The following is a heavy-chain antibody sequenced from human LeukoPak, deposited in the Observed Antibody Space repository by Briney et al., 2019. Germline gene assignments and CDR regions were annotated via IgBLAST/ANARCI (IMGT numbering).Heavy chain of an antibody. J-gene: IGHJ4*02. CDR2: ISGSGGST. V-gene: IGHV3-23*01. CDR3: AKDDPLYYDILTGYPDY. Sequence: GGSLRLSCAASGFTFSSYAMSWVRQAPGKGLEWASAISGSGGSTYYADPVKGRFTISRDNSKNTLYLQMNSLRAEDTAVYYCAKDDPLYYDILTGYPDYWGQGTLVTVSS. CDR1: GFTFSSYA. D-gene: IGHD3-9*01.